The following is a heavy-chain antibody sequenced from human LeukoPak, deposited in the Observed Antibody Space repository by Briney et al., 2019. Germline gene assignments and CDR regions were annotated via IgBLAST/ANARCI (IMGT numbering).Heavy chain of an antibody. CDR1: GFTFSSYG. D-gene: IGHD1-26*01. CDR3: ARDLWGVVGATHTFDY. V-gene: IGHV3-30*02. J-gene: IGHJ4*02. CDR2: IRYDGSNK. Sequence: GGSLRLSCAASGFTFSSYGMHWVRQAPGKGLEWVAFIRYDGSNKYYADSVKGRFTISRDNSKNTLYLQMNSLRAEDTAVYYCARDLWGVVGATHTFDYWGQGTLVTVSS.